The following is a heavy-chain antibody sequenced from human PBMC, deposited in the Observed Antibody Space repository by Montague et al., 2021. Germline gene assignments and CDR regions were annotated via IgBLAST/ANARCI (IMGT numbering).Heavy chain of an antibody. D-gene: IGHD2-8*01. CDR3: ARLDIVLIYWGFDY. V-gene: IGHV4-59*08. Sequence: SETLSLTCTVTGGSISEFYWSWIRQSPEKGLEWIGYIYDSGTTNYNPSLKSRVTISADTSMNQFSLNLRSVTAADTAVYYCARLDIVLIYWGFDYWGQGTLATVSS. CDR1: GGSISEFY. J-gene: IGHJ4*02. CDR2: IYDSGTT.